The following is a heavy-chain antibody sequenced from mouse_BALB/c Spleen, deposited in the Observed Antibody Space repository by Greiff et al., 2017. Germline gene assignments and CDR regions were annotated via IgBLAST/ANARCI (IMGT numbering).Heavy chain of an antibody. CDR3: ARDGNYVGFAY. D-gene: IGHD2-1*01. CDR1: GYTFTSYW. CDR2: INPSTGYT. V-gene: IGHV1-7*01. J-gene: IGHJ3*01. Sequence: VQLQQSGAELAKPGASVKMSCKASGYTFTSYWMHWVKQRPGQGLEWIGYINPSTGYTEYNQKFKDKATLTADKSSSTAYMQLSSLTSEDSAVYYCARDGNYVGFAYWGQGTLVTVSA.